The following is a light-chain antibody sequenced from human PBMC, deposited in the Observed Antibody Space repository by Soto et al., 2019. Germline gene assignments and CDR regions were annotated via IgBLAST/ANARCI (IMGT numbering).Light chain of an antibody. CDR2: KAS. CDR3: QQYNSYRT. J-gene: IGKJ1*01. Sequence: DIQMNQSPSTLSASVRDRVTITCRASQSISSWLAWYQQKPGKAPKLLIYKASSLESGVPSRFSGSGSGTEFTLTISSLQPDDFATYYCQQYNSYRTFGQGTKV. V-gene: IGKV1-5*03. CDR1: QSISSW.